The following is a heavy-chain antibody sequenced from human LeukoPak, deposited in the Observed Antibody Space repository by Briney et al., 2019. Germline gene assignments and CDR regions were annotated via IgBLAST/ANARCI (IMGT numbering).Heavy chain of an antibody. D-gene: IGHD3-22*01. CDR3: ARARTQFSDGSGLNWFDP. CDR1: GDSLSSRGY. CDR2: VFSSGKT. Sequence: SQTLSLTCTVSGDSLSSRGYSWIRQLPDMGLEWIGYVFSSGKTHYNPSLESRVTISLDTSMNQFSLRLSSVTAADTAVYYCARARTQFSDGSGLNWFDPWGQGTLVTVSS. J-gene: IGHJ5*02. V-gene: IGHV4-31*03.